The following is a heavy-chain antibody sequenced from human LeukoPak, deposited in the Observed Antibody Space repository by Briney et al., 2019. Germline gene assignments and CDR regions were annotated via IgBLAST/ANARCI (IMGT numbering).Heavy chain of an antibody. CDR2: IGDGGGST. Sequence: GGSLRLSCAASGFTVSSYDMTWVRQAPGKGLEWVSSIGDGGGSTYADSVKGRFTISRDNSKNTLYLQMNSLRAEDTAIYYCAKTIPCWYFDLWGRGTLVTVSS. J-gene: IGHJ2*01. CDR1: GFTVSSYD. V-gene: IGHV3-23*01. D-gene: IGHD5-24*01. CDR3: AKTIPCWYFDL.